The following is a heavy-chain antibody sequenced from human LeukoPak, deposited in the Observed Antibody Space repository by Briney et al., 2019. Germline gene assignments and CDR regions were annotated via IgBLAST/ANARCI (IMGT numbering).Heavy chain of an antibody. CDR3: ARGSMTFYYYGMDV. J-gene: IGHJ6*02. Sequence: SETLSLTCTVSGGSISSYYRSWIRQPPGKGLEWIGYIYYSGSTNYNPSLKSRVTISVDTSKNQFSLKLSSVTAADTAVYYCARGSMTFYYYGMDVWGQGTTVTVSS. V-gene: IGHV4-59*01. CDR1: GGSISSYY. CDR2: IYYSGST. D-gene: IGHD6-6*01.